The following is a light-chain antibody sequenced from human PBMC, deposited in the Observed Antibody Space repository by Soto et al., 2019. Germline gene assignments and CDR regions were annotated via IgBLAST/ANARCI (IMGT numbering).Light chain of an antibody. V-gene: IGLV2-14*03. CDR3: SSYPSVNILYL. CDR2: EVS. CDR1: SSDIGGHKY. Sequence: QSVLTQPASVSGSPGQSITISCTGSSSDIGGHKYVSWYQQHPGAAPKLMIFEVSRRPSGVSSRFSGSKSGNTASLTISGLQNEDQADYYWSSYPSVNILYLFGTGTKVTV. J-gene: IGLJ1*01.